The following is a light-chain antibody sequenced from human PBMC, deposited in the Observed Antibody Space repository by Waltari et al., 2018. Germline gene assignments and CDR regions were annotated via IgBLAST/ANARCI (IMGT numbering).Light chain of an antibody. CDR2: GNN. J-gene: IGLJ2*01. Sequence: QSGLTQPPSVSGAPGQRVPISCTWSSPNIGAGSDVPWYQVLPGKAPKLLIYGNNNRPSGVADRFSGSKSGTSASLAITGLQAEDEADYYCQSYDSSLRGSLFGGGTKLTVL. CDR3: QSYDSSLRGSL. CDR1: SPNIGAGSD. V-gene: IGLV1-40*01.